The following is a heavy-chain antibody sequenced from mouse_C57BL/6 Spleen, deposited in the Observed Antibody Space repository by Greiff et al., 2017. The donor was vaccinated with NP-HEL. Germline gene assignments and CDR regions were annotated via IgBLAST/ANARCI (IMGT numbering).Heavy chain of an antibody. CDR1: GYAFSSSW. D-gene: IGHD1-1*01. CDR2: IYPGDGDT. V-gene: IGHV1-82*01. J-gene: IGHJ3*01. CDR3: AHYYGTAY. Sequence: VQLQQSGPELVKPGASVKISCKASGYAFSSSWMNWVKQRPGKGLEWIGRIYPGDGDTNYNGKFKGKATLTADKSSSTAYMQLSSLTSEDSAVYFCAHYYGTAYWGQGTLVTVSA.